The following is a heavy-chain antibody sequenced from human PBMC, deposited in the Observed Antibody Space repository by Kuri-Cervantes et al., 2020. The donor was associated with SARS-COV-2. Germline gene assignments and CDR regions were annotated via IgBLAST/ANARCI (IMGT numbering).Heavy chain of an antibody. J-gene: IGHJ1*01. Sequence: GSLRLSCAVYGGSFSGYYWSWIRQSPGLGLEWIGEINYGGNTNYTPSLKSRVTISLDEAKKYFSLRLTSVTAADTAVYFCARLRPRIFGVRSGGDFLHWGQGSRVTVSS. CDR1: GGSFSGYY. CDR3: ARLRPRIFGVRSGGDFLH. D-gene: IGHD3-3*01. V-gene: IGHV4-34*01. CDR2: INYGGNT.